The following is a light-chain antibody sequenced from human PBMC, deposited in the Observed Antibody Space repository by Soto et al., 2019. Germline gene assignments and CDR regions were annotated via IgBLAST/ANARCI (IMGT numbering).Light chain of an antibody. Sequence: QPVPTQSPSASASLGASVKLTCTLSSGHSSYTIAWHQQQPEKGPRYLMKLNTDGSHSRGDGIPDRFSGSRSGAERYLTISSLQSEDEADYYCQTWGAGIVVFGGGTKLTVL. CDR3: QTWGAGIVV. CDR1: SGHSSYT. V-gene: IGLV4-69*01. J-gene: IGLJ2*01. CDR2: LNTDGSH.